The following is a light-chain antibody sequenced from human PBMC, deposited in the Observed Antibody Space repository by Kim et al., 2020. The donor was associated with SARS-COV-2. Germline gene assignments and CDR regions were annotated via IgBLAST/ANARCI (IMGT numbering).Light chain of an antibody. CDR1: KLGDKY. J-gene: IGLJ2*01. Sequence: GSQGQTTSITCTGDKLGDKYACWYQQKPGQSPVLVIYQHNKRPSGIPERFSGSNSGNTATLTISGTQAMDEADYYCQAWDSSTVVFGGGTQLTVL. CDR3: QAWDSSTVV. CDR2: QHN. V-gene: IGLV3-1*01.